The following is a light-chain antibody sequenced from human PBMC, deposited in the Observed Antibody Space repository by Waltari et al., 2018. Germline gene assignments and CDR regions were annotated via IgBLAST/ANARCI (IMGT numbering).Light chain of an antibody. CDR1: QSGLYSSNNKNY. CDR2: WAS. CDR3: QQYYSTPYT. V-gene: IGKV4-1*01. J-gene: IGKJ2*01. Sequence: DIVMTQSPDSLAVSLGERATINCKYSQSGLYSSNNKNYLAWYQQKPGQPPKLLIYWASTRESGVPDRFSGSGSGTDFTLTISSLQAEDVAVYYCQQYYSTPYTFGQGTKLEIK.